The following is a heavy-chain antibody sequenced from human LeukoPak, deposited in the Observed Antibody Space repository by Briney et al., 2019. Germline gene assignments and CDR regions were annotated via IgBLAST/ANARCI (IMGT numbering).Heavy chain of an antibody. CDR2: MSDSGDYT. V-gene: IGHV3-23*01. CDR1: GFTFSSYA. J-gene: IGHJ6*03. Sequence: HPGGSLRLSCAASGFTFSSYAMSWVRQAPGKGLEWVSAMSDSGDYTYHADSVKGRFTIFRDNSKNTLYLQMSSLRADDTAVYYCAKNDFYYYMDVWGKGTTVTVSS. CDR3: AKNDFYYYMDV.